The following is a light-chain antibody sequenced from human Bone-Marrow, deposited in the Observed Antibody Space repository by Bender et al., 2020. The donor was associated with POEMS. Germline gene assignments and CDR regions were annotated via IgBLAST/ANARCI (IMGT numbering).Light chain of an antibody. V-gene: IGLV1-40*01. J-gene: IGLJ1*01. CDR3: QSYDTSLNGRL. CDR1: SSNIGAGYD. CDR2: GES. Sequence: QSVLTQPPSVSGAPGQTVTISCTGSSSNIGAGYDAMWYQHVAGSAPKFLIYGESNRPSGVPDRFSGSKSGTSASLVITGLQAEDEAHYYCQSYDTSLNGRLFGSGTKVTVL.